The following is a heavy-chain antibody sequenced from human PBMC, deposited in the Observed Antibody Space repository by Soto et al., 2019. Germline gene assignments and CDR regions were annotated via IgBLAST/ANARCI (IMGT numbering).Heavy chain of an antibody. CDR3: AKGRWLLWYACDI. J-gene: IGHJ3*02. Sequence: EVQLLESGGGLVQPGGSLRLSCAASGFTFSSYAMSWVRQAPGKGLEWVSAISGSGGSTYYADSVKGRFTIARDNSKDTVYLQMNSLRAEDTDVYDWAKGRWLLWYACDIWCQGTMVTDSS. D-gene: IGHD3-10*01. V-gene: IGHV3-23*01. CDR1: GFTFSSYA. CDR2: ISGSGGST.